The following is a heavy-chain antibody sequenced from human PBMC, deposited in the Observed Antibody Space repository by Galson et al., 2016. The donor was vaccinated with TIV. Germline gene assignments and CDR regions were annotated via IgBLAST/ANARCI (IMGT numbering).Heavy chain of an antibody. J-gene: IGHJ4*02. D-gene: IGHD6-13*01. CDR1: GFTFSSYW. CDR2: ISTDGSSA. Sequence: SLRLSCAASGFTFSSYWMHWVRQTPGKGLVWVSRISTDGSSANYADSVEGRFTISRDNANNLLFLQMNSLTVTDTAVYSCMRVTIAAPRIDSWGLGTLVTVSS. CDR3: MRVTIAAPRIDS. V-gene: IGHV3-74*01.